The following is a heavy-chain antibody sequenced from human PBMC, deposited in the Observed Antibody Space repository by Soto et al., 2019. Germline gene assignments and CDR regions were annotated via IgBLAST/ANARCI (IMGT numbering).Heavy chain of an antibody. CDR1: GGSISSGGYY. Sequence: QVQLQESGPGLVKPSQTLSLTCTVSGGSISSGGYYWSWIRQHPGKGLEWIGYIYYSGSTYYNPSLKSRVTLSVDTSKNQFSLKLSSVTAADTAVYYGARDMGSYYGRGVFDYWGQGTLVTVSS. V-gene: IGHV4-31*03. CDR3: ARDMGSYYGRGVFDY. J-gene: IGHJ4*02. CDR2: IYYSGST. D-gene: IGHD1-26*01.